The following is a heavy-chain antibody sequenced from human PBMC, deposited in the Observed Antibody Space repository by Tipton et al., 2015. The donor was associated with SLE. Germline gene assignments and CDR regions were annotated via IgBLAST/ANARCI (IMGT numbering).Heavy chain of an antibody. CDR3: TTDVPFQGNGEFDY. V-gene: IGHV3-49*04. CDR1: GFTFGDYA. D-gene: IGHD4-23*01. J-gene: IGHJ4*02. Sequence: VQLVQSGGGLVQPGRSLRLSCTASGFTFGDYAVTWVRQAPGKGLQWVGLIRSEAYGGTTEYAASVKGRFTISRDDLKSTVDLQMSSLKTEDTAVYFCTTDVPFQGNGEFDYWGQGTLVTVSS. CDR2: IRSEAYGGTT.